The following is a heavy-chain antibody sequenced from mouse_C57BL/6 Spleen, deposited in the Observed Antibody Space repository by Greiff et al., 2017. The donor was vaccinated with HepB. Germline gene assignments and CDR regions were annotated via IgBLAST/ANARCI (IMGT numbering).Heavy chain of an antibody. V-gene: IGHV5-17*01. CDR3: AWPTTVPSLDY. Sequence: DVQLQESGGGLVKPGGSLKLSCAASGFTFSDYGMHWVRQAPEKGLEWVAYISSGSSTIYYADTVKGRFTISRDNAKNTLFLQMTSLRSDDTAMYYCAWPTTVPSLDYWGQGTTLTVSS. D-gene: IGHD1-1*01. J-gene: IGHJ2*01. CDR1: GFTFSDYG. CDR2: ISSGSSTI.